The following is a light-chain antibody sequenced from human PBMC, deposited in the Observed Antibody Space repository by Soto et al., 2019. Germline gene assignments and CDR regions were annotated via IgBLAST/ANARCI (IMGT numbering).Light chain of an antibody. CDR2: EVD. CDR1: GGDIGGYDF. J-gene: IGLJ2*01. Sequence: QSALTQPPSASGSPGQSVTISCSGTGGDIGGYDFVSWYQQYPGKVPKLLIYEVDKRTSGVPDRFCGSKSGDSASLTFTRPGPEDEDEYHCSGYSGGNIVIFGGGTKLTVL. CDR3: SGYSGGNIVI. V-gene: IGLV2-8*01.